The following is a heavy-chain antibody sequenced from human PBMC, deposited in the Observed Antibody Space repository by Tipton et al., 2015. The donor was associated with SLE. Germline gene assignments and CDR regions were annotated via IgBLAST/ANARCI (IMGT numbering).Heavy chain of an antibody. D-gene: IGHD2-2*02. CDR2: INHSGST. Sequence: LRLSCAASGFTFSSYAMSWVRQAPGKGLEWIGEINHSGSTNYNPSLKSRVTISVDTSKNQFSLKLSSVTAADTAVYYCASPLGYCSSTSCYTLVYWGQGTLVTVSS. CDR1: GFTFSSYA. V-gene: IGHV4-34*01. CDR3: ASPLGYCSSTSCYTLVY. J-gene: IGHJ4*02.